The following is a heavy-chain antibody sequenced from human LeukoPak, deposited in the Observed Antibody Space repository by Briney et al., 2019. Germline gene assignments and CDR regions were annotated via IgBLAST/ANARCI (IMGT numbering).Heavy chain of an antibody. D-gene: IGHD6-19*01. CDR3: AKGEIAVAGPFDY. CDR1: GFTVSSNY. V-gene: IGHV3-53*01. Sequence: GGSLRLSCAASGFTVSSNYMSWVRQAPGKGLEWVSVIYSGGSTYYADSVKGRFTISRDNSKNTLYLQMNSLRAEDTAVYYCAKGEIAVAGPFDYWGQGTLVTVSS. J-gene: IGHJ4*02. CDR2: IYSGGST.